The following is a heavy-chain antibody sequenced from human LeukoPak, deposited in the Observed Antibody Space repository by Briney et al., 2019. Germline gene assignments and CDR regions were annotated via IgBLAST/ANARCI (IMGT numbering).Heavy chain of an antibody. CDR1: GFTFTSYG. CDR3: ARGGSGYDFDF. V-gene: IGHV3-33*01. CDR2: IWYDGSTK. J-gene: IGHJ4*02. Sequence: GTSLRLSCAASGFTFTSYGMHWVRQAPGKGLEWVAVIWYDGSTKYYVDSVKGRFTISRDNSKNTLYLQMNSLRAEDTAVYYCARGGSGYDFDFWGQGTLVTVSS. D-gene: IGHD5-12*01.